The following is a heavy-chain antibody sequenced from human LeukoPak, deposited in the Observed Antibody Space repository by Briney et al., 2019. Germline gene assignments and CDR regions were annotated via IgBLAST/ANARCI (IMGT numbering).Heavy chain of an antibody. CDR3: AKDSGYCSSTSCYYYYYYMDV. J-gene: IGHJ6*03. D-gene: IGHD2-2*01. V-gene: IGHV3-30*02. Sequence: GGSLRLSCAASGFTFSSYGMHWVRQAPGKGLEWVAFIRYDGSNKYYADSVKGRFTISRDNSKNTLYLQMNSLRAEDTAVYYCAKDSGYCSSTSCYYYYYYMDVWGKGTTVTVSS. CDR2: IRYDGSNK. CDR1: GFTFSSYG.